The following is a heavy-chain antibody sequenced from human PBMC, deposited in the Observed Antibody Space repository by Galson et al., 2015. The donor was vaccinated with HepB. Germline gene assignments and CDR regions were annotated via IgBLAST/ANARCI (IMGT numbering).Heavy chain of an antibody. Sequence: SLRLSCAASGFSVSTHAMHWVRQSPGKGLEWVAVISYDGTIQWYADSVKGRFIISRDTSKNTLYLQMNSLRLEDTAVYYCARDRVEQWLENPFDYWGQGTLVTVSS. V-gene: IGHV3-30*04. D-gene: IGHD6-19*01. J-gene: IGHJ4*02. CDR2: ISYDGTIQ. CDR1: GFSVSTHA. CDR3: ARDRVEQWLENPFDY.